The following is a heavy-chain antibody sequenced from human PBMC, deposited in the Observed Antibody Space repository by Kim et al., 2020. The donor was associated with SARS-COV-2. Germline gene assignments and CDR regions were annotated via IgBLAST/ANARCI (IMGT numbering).Heavy chain of an antibody. D-gene: IGHD2-21*01. V-gene: IGHV4-34*01. CDR2: INHSGST. CDR3: ARGPPEIPFDY. Sequence: SETLSLTCAVYGGSFSGYYWSWIRQPPGKGLEWIGEINHSGSTNYNPSLKSRVTISVDTSKNQFSLKLSSVTAADTAVYYCARGPPEIPFDYWGQGTLVT. CDR1: GGSFSGYY. J-gene: IGHJ4*02.